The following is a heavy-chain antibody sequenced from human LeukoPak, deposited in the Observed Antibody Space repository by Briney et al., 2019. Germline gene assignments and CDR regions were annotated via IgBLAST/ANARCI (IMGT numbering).Heavy chain of an antibody. Sequence: GGSLRLSCAASGFTFSGSAMHWVRQASGKGLEWVGRIRSKANSYATAYAASVKGRFTISRDDSKNTAYLQMNSLKTEDTAVYYCTSAIAAASFDYWGQGTLVTVSS. J-gene: IGHJ4*02. D-gene: IGHD6-13*01. CDR2: IRSKANSYAT. V-gene: IGHV3-73*01. CDR3: TSAIAAASFDY. CDR1: GFTFSGSA.